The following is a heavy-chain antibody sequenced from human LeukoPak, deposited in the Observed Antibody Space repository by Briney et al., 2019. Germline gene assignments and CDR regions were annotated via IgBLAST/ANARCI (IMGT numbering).Heavy chain of an antibody. CDR1: GFTFSSYA. CDR3: AGQLQEGFDY. CDR2: ISGSGGST. V-gene: IGHV3-23*01. D-gene: IGHD2-2*01. Sequence: GGSGRLSCAAYGFTFSSYAMSWVRQAPGKGLEWVSAISGSGGSTYYADSVKGRFTISRDNSKNTLYLQMNSLRAEDTAVYYCAGQLQEGFDYWGQGTLVTVSS. J-gene: IGHJ4*02.